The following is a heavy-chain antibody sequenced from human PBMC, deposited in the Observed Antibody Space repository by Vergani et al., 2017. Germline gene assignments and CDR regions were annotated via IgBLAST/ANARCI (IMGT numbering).Heavy chain of an antibody. D-gene: IGHD1-26*01. J-gene: IGHJ4*02. CDR2: ISYSGST. CDR3: ARGNIFSGSSPYFDY. V-gene: IGHV4-59*01. Sequence: QVQLQESGPGLVKPSETLSLTCTVSGGSISSYYWSWIRQPPGKGLEWIGYISYSGSTNYNPSLKSRVTISVDTSKNQFSLKLSSVTAADTAVYYCARGNIFSGSSPYFDYWGQGTLVTVSS. CDR1: GGSISSYY.